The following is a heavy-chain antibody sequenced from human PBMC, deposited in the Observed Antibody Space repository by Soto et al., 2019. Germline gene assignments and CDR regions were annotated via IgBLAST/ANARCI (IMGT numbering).Heavy chain of an antibody. V-gene: IGHV4-39*01. D-gene: IGHD4-17*01. J-gene: IGHJ4*02. CDR3: ARLATTVSTPNY. CDR2: IHYRGST. Sequence: EALSLTGAVSGGSVSVDSYYWAWIRQPPGKGLEWIATIHYRGSTYYATSIKSRVTISIDTSKSQFSLMLASVTATDTAFYYCARLATTVSTPNYWGQGTLVTVSS. CDR1: GGSVSVDSYY.